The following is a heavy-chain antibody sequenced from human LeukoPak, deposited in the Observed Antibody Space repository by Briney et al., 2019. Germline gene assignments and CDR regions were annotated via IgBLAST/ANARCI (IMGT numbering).Heavy chain of an antibody. CDR3: ARGSPLYAFDI. CDR2: INHSGST. V-gene: IGHV4-34*01. CDR1: GGSFSGYY. J-gene: IGHJ3*02. Sequence: SETLSLTCAVYGGSFSGYYWSWIRQPPGKGLEWIGEINHSGSTNYNPSLKSRVTISVDTSKNQFSLKLSSVTAADTAVYYCARGSPLYAFDIWGQGTMVTVSP.